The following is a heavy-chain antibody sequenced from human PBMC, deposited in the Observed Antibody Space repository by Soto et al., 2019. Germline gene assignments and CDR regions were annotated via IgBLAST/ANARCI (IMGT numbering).Heavy chain of an antibody. CDR3: ATRSSSWYLTPQLWFDP. CDR2: FDPEDGET. CDR1: GYTLTELS. J-gene: IGHJ5*02. V-gene: IGHV1-24*01. D-gene: IGHD6-13*01. Sequence: ASVKVSCKVSGYTLTELSMHWVRQAPGKGLEWMGGFDPEDGETIYAQKFQGRVTMTEDTSTDTAYMELSSLRSEDTAVYYCATRSSSWYLTPQLWFDPWGQGTLVTVSS.